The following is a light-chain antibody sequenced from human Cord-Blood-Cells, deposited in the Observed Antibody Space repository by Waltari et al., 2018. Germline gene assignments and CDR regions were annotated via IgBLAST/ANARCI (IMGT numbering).Light chain of an antibody. CDR1: SSTIAAGHA. Sequence: QSLLTHPPSASAATAPRFTISCTRSSSTIAAGHAYHWYQQLPVTAPKLLLYGNSNRPSGVPDRFSGSKSGTSASLAITGLQAEDEADYYCQSYDSSLSGSVFGGGTKLTVL. V-gene: IGLV1-40*01. CDR3: QSYDSSLSGSV. J-gene: IGLJ2*01. CDR2: GNS.